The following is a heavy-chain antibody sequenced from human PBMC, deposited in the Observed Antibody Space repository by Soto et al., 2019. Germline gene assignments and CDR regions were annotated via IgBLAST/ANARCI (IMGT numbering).Heavy chain of an antibody. J-gene: IGHJ2*01. CDR3: ARDRYSYDSRDYKGVDWYFDL. CDR1: GFTFNNYG. V-gene: IGHV3-33*01. CDR2: IWYDGSHE. Sequence: SGGSLRLSCAASGFTFNNYGMHWVRQAPGKGLEWVAVIWYDGSHESYADSVKGRFTISRDNSKNTLYLQMNSLRAEDTAVYYCARDRYSYDSRDYKGVDWYFDLWGRGTMVTVSS. D-gene: IGHD3-22*01.